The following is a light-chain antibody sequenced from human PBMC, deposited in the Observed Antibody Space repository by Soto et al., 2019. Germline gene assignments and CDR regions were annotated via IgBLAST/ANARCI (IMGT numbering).Light chain of an antibody. CDR1: QSVLSSSNNKNY. CDR2: WAS. CDR3: QQYYSTLGT. J-gene: IGKJ1*01. Sequence: DIVMTQSPDSLAVSLGERATINCKSSQSVLSSSNNKNYLAWYQQKPGQPPKMLIYWASTRESGVPDRFSGSGSGTDFTLTISSLQAEDVAVYYCQQYYSTLGTFGQGTKVEI. V-gene: IGKV4-1*01.